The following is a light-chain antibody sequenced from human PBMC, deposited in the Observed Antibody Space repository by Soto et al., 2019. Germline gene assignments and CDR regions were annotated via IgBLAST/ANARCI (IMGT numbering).Light chain of an antibody. CDR2: GAS. J-gene: IGKJ5*01. Sequence: DRAPLSCRSRQSVSSNLAWYQQKPGQAPRLLIYGASTRATGIPARFSGSGSGTEFTLTISSLQSEDFAVYSCQQYNNWPPSITFGQGTRLEIK. CDR1: QSVSSN. V-gene: IGKV3-15*01. CDR3: QQYNNWPPSIT.